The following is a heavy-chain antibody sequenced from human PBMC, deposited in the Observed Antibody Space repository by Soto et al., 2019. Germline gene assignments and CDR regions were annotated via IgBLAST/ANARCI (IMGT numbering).Heavy chain of an antibody. J-gene: IGHJ4*02. Sequence: PGGSLRLSCAASGFTFSSYGMHWVRQAPGKGLEWVAVISYDGSNKYYADSVKGRFTISRDNSKNTLYLQMNSLRAEDTAVYYCAKDTYYYDSSGYYRDYWSQGTLVTVSS. CDR1: GFTFSSYG. D-gene: IGHD3-22*01. CDR2: ISYDGSNK. CDR3: AKDTYYYDSSGYYRDY. V-gene: IGHV3-30*18.